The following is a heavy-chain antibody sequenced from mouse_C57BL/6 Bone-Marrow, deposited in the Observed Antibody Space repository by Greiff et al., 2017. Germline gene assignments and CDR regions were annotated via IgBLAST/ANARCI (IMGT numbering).Heavy chain of an antibody. D-gene: IGHD3-2*02. V-gene: IGHV1-64*01. CDR3: ARSGEQLSFDY. CDR1: GYTFTSYW. CDR2: IHPNSGST. Sequence: VQLQQPGAELVKPGASVKLSCKASGYTFTSYWMHWVKQRPGQGLEWIGMIHPNSGSTNYNEKFKSKATLTVDTSSSTAYMQRSSLTSEDSAVYYCARSGEQLSFDYWGQGTTLTVSS. J-gene: IGHJ2*01.